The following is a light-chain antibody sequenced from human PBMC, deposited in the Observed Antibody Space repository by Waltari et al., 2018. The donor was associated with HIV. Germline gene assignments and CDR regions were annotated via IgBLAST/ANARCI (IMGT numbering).Light chain of an antibody. CDR3: QQYHSYSKT. Sequence: DIQMTQSPSPLSASVGDRVTITCRAIQSVTSWLAWYQQKPGKAPKLLIYKASTLESGVPSRFSGSGSGTEFTITISSLQTDDVATYYCQQYHSYSKTFGQGTKLEIK. J-gene: IGKJ2*01. V-gene: IGKV1-5*03. CDR1: QSVTSW. CDR2: KAS.